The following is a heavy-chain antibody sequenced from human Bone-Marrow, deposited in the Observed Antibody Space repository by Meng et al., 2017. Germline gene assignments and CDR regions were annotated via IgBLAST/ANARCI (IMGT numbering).Heavy chain of an antibody. V-gene: IGHV1-2*06. CDR2: IDPKSGDT. Sequence: VQLGQSGAEVKKPGAAVKVSCKPSGYNFPDSWLHWVRRAPGQGLEWMGRIDPKSGDTHYAQRFQGRVTMTGDTSISTAYMELSGLRSDDTAMYYCARDEDISAAGKLFGDYWGQGTLVTVSS. CDR1: GYNFPDSW. J-gene: IGHJ4*02. CDR3: ARDEDISAAGKLFGDY. D-gene: IGHD6-13*01.